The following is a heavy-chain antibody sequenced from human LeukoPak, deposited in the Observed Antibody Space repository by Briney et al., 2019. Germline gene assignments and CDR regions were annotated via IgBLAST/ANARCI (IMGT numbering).Heavy chain of an antibody. CDR2: IGVAGDT. J-gene: IGHJ4*02. Sequence: PGGSLRLSCAASGFTLSSYDMHWVRQVTGKGLEWVSAIGVAGDTYYPGSVKGRFIITRDNAKNSLYLQMNSLRDEDTAVYYCARGAPSGSYYGYWGQGTLVTVSS. V-gene: IGHV3-13*01. D-gene: IGHD1-26*01. CDR3: ARGAPSGSYYGY. CDR1: GFTLSSYD.